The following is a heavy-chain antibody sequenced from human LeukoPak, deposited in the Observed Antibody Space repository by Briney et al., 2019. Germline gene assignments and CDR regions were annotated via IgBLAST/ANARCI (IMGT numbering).Heavy chain of an antibody. CDR1: GYTFTSYG. Sequence: ASVKVSCTASGYTFTSYGISWVRQAPGQGLECMGWINTYNGNTNYAQKLQGRVTMNTDTSTSTAYMGLRSLRSDDTAVYYCARDPSLIVGATISFFDYWGQGTLVTVSS. D-gene: IGHD1-26*01. V-gene: IGHV1-18*01. CDR2: INTYNGNT. CDR3: ARDPSLIVGATISFFDY. J-gene: IGHJ4*02.